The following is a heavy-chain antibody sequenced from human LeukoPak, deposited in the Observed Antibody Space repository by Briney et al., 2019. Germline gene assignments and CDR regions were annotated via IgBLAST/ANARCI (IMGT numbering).Heavy chain of an antibody. CDR1: GFTFSSYA. CDR2: ISSNGGST. J-gene: IGHJ6*02. CDR3: AKVRIFGVVIEGLYGMDV. D-gene: IGHD3-3*01. Sequence: PGGSLRLSCSASGFTFSSYAMHWVSQAPGKGLEYVSAISSNGGSTYYADSVKGRFTISRDNSKNTLYLQMNSLRAEDTAVYYCAKVRIFGVVIEGLYGMDVWGQGTTVTVSS. V-gene: IGHV3-64*04.